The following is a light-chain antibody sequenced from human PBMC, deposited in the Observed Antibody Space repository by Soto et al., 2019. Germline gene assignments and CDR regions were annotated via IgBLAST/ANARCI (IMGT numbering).Light chain of an antibody. CDR1: QTISSW. J-gene: IGKJ1*01. Sequence: DIQMTQSPSTLSGSVGDRVTITCRASQTISSWVAWYQQKPGKAPKLLIYKASTLKSGVPSRFSGSGSGTEFTLTISSLQPDDFATYYCQHYNSYSDAFGQGTKVELK. CDR3: QHYNSYSDA. CDR2: KAS. V-gene: IGKV1-5*03.